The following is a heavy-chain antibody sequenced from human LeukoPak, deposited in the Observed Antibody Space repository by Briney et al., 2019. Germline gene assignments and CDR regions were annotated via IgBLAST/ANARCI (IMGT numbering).Heavy chain of an antibody. J-gene: IGHJ6*02. CDR2: IWYDGSNK. CDR3: ARDLTVTTVFWGRYYYYGMDV. V-gene: IGHV3-33*08. D-gene: IGHD4-17*01. Sequence: PGGSLRLSCAASGFTFSSYGMHWVRQAPGKGLEWVAVIWYDGSNKYYADSVKGRFTISRDNSKNTLYLQMNSLRAEDTAVYYCARDLTVTTVFWGRYYYYGMDVWGQGTTVTVSS. CDR1: GFTFSSYG.